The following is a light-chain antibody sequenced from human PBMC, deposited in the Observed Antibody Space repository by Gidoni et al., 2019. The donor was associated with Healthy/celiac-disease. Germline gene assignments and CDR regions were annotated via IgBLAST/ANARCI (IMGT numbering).Light chain of an antibody. CDR1: QSVSSN. CDR2: GAS. CDR3: QQYNNWVFT. V-gene: IGKV3-15*01. J-gene: IGKJ3*01. Sequence: EIVMTQSPATLSVSPGERATLSCRASQSVSSNLAWYQQKPGQAPRLLIYGASTRATGIPARFSGSGSGTEFTLTISSLQSEDFAVYYCQQYNNWVFTFGPXTKVDIK.